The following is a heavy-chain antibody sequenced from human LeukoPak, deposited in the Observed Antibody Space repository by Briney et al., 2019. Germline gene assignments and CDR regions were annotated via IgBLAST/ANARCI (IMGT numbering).Heavy chain of an antibody. V-gene: IGHV4-59*01. D-gene: IGHD3-3*01. J-gene: IGHJ6*03. CDR2: IHYSGST. CDR1: GGSISSYY. CDR3: HTADFWSGYPQTFYYMDV. Sequence: SETLSLTCTVSGGSISSYYWSWIRQPPGKGLEWIGYIHYSGSTNYNPSLKSRVTISVDTSKNQFSLKLSSVTAADTAVYYCHTADFWSGYPQTFYYMDVWGKGTTVTVSS.